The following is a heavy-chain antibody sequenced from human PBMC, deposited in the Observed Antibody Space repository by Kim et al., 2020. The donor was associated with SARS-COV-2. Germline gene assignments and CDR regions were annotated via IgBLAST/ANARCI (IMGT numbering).Heavy chain of an antibody. D-gene: IGHD1-1*01. CDR1: GYTFTSYG. Sequence: ASVKVSCKASGYTFTSYGISWVRQAPGQGLEWMGWISAYNGNTNYAQKLQGRVTMTTDTSTSTAYMELRSLRSDDTAVYYCAREPYDNWNVGYFDYWGQGTLVTVSS. J-gene: IGHJ4*02. CDR3: AREPYDNWNVGYFDY. CDR2: ISAYNGNT. V-gene: IGHV1-18*01.